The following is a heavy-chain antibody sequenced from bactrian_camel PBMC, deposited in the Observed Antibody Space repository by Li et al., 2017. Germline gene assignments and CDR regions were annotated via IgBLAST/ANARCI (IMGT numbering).Heavy chain of an antibody. CDR2: LSGVDDSS. D-gene: IGHD2*01. CDR1: EIIISRYC. Sequence: VQLVESGGGSVQAGGSLKLSCKISEIIISRYCLGWFRQAPGEEREWVASLSGVDDSSGYANSVKGRFTLSRDVAKNTLYLQLNSLKPEDTARYYCAAGFAMLVRWLLVENEYTSWGQGTQVTVS. J-gene: IGHJ4*01. V-gene: IGHV3S44*01. CDR3: AAGFAMLVRWLLVENEYTS.